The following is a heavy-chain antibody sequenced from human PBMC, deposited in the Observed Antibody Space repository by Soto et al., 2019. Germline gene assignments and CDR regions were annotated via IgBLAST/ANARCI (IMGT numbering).Heavy chain of an antibody. D-gene: IGHD6-6*01. J-gene: IGHJ6*03. Sequence: GGSLRLSCAASGFTFSSYAMSWVRQAPGKGLEWVSAISGSGGSTYYADSVKGRFTISRDNSKNTLYLQMNSLRAEDTAVYYCAKVEYSSSDYYYYYMDVWGKGTTVTVSS. CDR1: GFTFSSYA. CDR3: AKVEYSSSDYYYYYMDV. CDR2: ISGSGGST. V-gene: IGHV3-23*01.